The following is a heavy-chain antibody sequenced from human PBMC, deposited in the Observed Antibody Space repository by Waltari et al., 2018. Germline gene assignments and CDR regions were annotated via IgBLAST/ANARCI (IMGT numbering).Heavy chain of an antibody. J-gene: IGHJ6*02. V-gene: IGHV3-48*03. CDR2: ISSSGSTI. D-gene: IGHD2-2*01. Sequence: LVESGGGLVQPGGSLRLSCAASGFTFSSYEMNWVRQAPARGLAWVSYISSSGSTIYYADSVKGRFTISRDNAKNSLYLQMNSLRAEDTAVYYCARGLIVVVPAAIVEGFGMDVWGQGTTVTVSS. CDR1: GFTFSSYE. CDR3: ARGLIVVVPAAIVEGFGMDV.